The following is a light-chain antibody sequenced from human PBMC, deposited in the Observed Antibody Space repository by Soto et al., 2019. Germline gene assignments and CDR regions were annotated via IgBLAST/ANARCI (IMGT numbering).Light chain of an antibody. J-gene: IGKJ4*01. CDR3: QKYNSAPFT. CDR1: QDINNF. V-gene: IGKV1-27*01. CDR2: ASS. Sequence: DIQMTQSPSSLSASVGDRVTIACRTSQDINNFLAWYQQKPGKVPWLLIYASSTLQSGVTSRFSGSGSGTDFTLTISGLQPEDVATYYGQKYNSAPFTFGGGTKVEIK.